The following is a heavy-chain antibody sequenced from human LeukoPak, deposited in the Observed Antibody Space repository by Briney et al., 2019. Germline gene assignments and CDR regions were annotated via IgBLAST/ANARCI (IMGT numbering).Heavy chain of an antibody. CDR2: LYSRGTST. J-gene: IGHJ6*02. Sequence: GGSLRLSCLASGFTVTNYAMHWVRQAPGKGLDYVSVLYSRGTSTYYADSVKGRFTVSRDSSKNTLYLQMSSLRIEDTAIYYCVRDLSGMDVWGRGTTVTVSS. V-gene: IGHV3-64D*06. CDR1: GFTVTNYA. CDR3: VRDLSGMDV. D-gene: IGHD3-16*02.